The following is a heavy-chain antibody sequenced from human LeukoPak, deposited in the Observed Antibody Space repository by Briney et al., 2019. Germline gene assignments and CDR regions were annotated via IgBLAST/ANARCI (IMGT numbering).Heavy chain of an antibody. CDR2: IKQDGSEK. CDR1: GFTFSSYW. CDR3: ARVLTWNDLGIYYYYMDV. V-gene: IGHV3-7*01. Sequence: GGSLRLSCAASGFTFSSYWMSWVRQAPGKGLEWVANIKQDGSEKYYVDSVKGRFTISRDNAKNSLYLQMNSLRAEDTAVYYCARVLTWNDLGIYYYYMDVWGKGTTVTVSS. D-gene: IGHD1-1*01. J-gene: IGHJ6*03.